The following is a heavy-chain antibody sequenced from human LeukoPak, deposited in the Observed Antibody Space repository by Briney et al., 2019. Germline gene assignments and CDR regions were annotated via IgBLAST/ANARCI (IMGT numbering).Heavy chain of an antibody. Sequence: SGPTLVNPTQTLTLTCTFSGFSLSTRGMHVSWIRQPPGKALEWLSRIDWDDDKYCSTSLKTRLTISKATSKNQVVLTMTNMDPVDTATYYCARIHRLYDFWSGYYEWGQGTLVTVSS. D-gene: IGHD3-3*01. V-gene: IGHV2-70*04. J-gene: IGHJ4*02. CDR3: ARIHRLYDFWSGYYE. CDR2: IDWDDDK. CDR1: GFSLSTRGMH.